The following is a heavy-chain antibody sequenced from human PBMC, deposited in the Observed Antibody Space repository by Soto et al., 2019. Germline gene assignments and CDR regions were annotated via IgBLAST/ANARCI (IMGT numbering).Heavy chain of an antibody. CDR3: TRDRPHITIFDAFDY. Sequence: GGSLRLSCAASGFTFSSFGMHWVRQAPGKGLEWVANISYEGSNKDYADSVKGRFTISRDNSKSTLYLQMNSLRAEDTAVYYCTRDRPHITIFDAFDYWGQGTLVTVSS. D-gene: IGHD3-3*01. V-gene: IGHV3-30*03. CDR2: ISYEGSNK. CDR1: GFTFSSFG. J-gene: IGHJ4*02.